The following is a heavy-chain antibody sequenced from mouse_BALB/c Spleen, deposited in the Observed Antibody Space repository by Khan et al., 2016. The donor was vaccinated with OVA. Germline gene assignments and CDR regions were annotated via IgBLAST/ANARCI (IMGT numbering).Heavy chain of an antibody. Sequence: QVQLKESGPGLVAPSQSPSITCTISGFSLTSYGVHWVRQPPGKGLEWLVVIWSDGHTTYNSALKSRLSISKDNSTSQVFLKMNSLQTADTAMYYCARHGYDGNYGPYCDVWGAGTTVTVSS. CDR2: IWSDGHT. J-gene: IGHJ1*01. V-gene: IGHV2-6-1*01. CDR3: ARHGYDGNYGPYCDV. D-gene: IGHD2-1*01. CDR1: GFSLTSYG.